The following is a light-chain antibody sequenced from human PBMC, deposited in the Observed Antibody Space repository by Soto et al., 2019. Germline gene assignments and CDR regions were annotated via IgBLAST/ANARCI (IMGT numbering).Light chain of an antibody. V-gene: IGKV3-15*01. CDR3: QQYNNWPSYT. J-gene: IGKJ2*01. CDR2: GAS. CDR1: QSVSSN. Sequence: EIVMTQSPATLSVSPGERATLSCRASQSVSSNLAWYQQKPGQAPRLLIYGASTRAPGIPARFSGSESGTEFTLTIRSLQSEDFAVYYCQQYNNWPSYTFGQGTKLEIK.